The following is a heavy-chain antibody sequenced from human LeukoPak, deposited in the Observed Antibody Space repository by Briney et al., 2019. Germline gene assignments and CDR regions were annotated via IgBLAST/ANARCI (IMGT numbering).Heavy chain of an antibody. CDR2: ISGSGDST. D-gene: IGHD3-9*01. CDR3: AKGYDILTGYYTAFDI. J-gene: IGHJ3*02. V-gene: IGHV3-23*01. CDR1: GFTFSSYA. Sequence: GGPLRLSCSASGFTFSSYAMSWVRQPPGKGLEGVSAISGSGDSTYSADSVKGRFTISRDNSKNTLSLQMNSLRAEATAVYYCAKGYDILTGYYTAFDIWGQGTMVTVSS.